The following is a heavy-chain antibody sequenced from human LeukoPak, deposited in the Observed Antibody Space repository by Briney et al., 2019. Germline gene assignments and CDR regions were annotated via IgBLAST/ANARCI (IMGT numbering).Heavy chain of an antibody. CDR2: ISAYNGNT. CDR1: GYTFTSYG. D-gene: IGHD3-22*01. Sequence: ASVKVSCKASGYTFTSYGISWVRQAPGQGLEWMGWISAYNGNTNYAQKLQGRVTMTTDTSTSTAYMELRSLRSDDTAVYYCARAPDYYYDSSGPHFDYWGQGTLVTVTS. V-gene: IGHV1-18*01. CDR3: ARAPDYYYDSSGPHFDY. J-gene: IGHJ4*02.